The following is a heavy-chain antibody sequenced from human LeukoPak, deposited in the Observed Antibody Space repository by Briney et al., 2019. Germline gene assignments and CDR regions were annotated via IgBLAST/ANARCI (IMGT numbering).Heavy chain of an antibody. CDR2: INWNGGRT. J-gene: IGHJ6*03. Sequence: GGSLRLSCAASGFTFDDYGMSWVRQAPGKGLEWVSGINWNGGRTGYADSVKGRFTISRDNAKNSLYLQMNSLRAEDTAVYYCARVGSSYYYGSGSNRGYYYYYYMDVWGKGTTVTISS. CDR3: ARVGSSYYYGSGSNRGYYYYYYMDV. CDR1: GFTFDDYG. V-gene: IGHV3-20*04. D-gene: IGHD3-10*01.